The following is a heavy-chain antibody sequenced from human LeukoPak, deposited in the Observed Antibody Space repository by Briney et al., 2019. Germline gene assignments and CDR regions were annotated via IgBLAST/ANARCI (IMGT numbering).Heavy chain of an antibody. CDR1: GFTFSSYA. V-gene: IGHV3-23*01. CDR3: AKDRYYGRTASDY. Sequence: GGSLRLSCAASGFTFSSYAMSWVRQAPGKGLEWVSAISGSGGSTYHADSVKGRFTISRDNSKNTLYLQMNSLRAEDTAVYYCAKDRYYGRTASDYWGQGTLVTVSS. D-gene: IGHD3-10*01. J-gene: IGHJ4*02. CDR2: ISGSGGST.